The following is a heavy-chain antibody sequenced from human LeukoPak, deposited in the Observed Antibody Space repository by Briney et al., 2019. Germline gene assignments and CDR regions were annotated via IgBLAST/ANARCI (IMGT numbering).Heavy chain of an antibody. CDR2: MKGTGET. V-gene: IGHV3-23*01. CDR3: ARASWVSSADAVW. J-gene: IGHJ4*02. CDR1: GLSFSSFA. D-gene: IGHD3-16*01. Sequence: GGSLRLSRAASGLSFSSFAMSWVRQAPARGLEWLSSMKGTGETFYADSVRGRSTLFRDDSRNTVYLQLNNLRVEDTAVYYCARASWVSSADAVWWGQGTVVTVSS.